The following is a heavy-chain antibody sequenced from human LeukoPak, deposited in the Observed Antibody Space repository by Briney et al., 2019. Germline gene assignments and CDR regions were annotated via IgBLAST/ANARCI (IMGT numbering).Heavy chain of an antibody. CDR1: GGSFSGYY. J-gene: IGHJ4*02. CDR3: ARVSGNYGSGSYLDY. CDR2: INHSGST. D-gene: IGHD3-10*01. V-gene: IGHV4-34*01. Sequence: SETLSLTCAVYGGSFSGYYWSWIRQPPGKGLEWIGEINHSGSTNYNPSLKSRVTISVDTSKNQFSPKLSSVTAADTAVYYCARVSGNYGSGSYLDYWSQGTLVTVSS.